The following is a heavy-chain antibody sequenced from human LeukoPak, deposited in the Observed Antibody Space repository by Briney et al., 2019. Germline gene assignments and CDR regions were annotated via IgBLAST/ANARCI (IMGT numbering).Heavy chain of an antibody. V-gene: IGHV4-4*07. J-gene: IGHJ4*02. Sequence: PSETLSLTCTVSGGSISSYYWSWLRQPAGKGVEWIGRFYTSGTTNSNPSLKSRVTMSVDTSKNQFSLKLSSVTAADTAVYYCARGVDYDSSGYSYFIYWGQGTLVTVSS. CDR3: ARGVDYDSSGYSYFIY. D-gene: IGHD3-22*01. CDR1: GGSISSYY. CDR2: FYTSGTT.